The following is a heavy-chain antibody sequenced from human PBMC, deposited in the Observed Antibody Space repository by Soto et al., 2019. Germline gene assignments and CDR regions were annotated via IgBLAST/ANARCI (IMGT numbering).Heavy chain of an antibody. D-gene: IGHD4-17*01. CDR1: GYTFTSYY. J-gene: IGHJ6*02. V-gene: IGHV1-46*01. CDR2: INPSGGST. CDR3: ARDRVDGESPGYYYYGMDV. Sequence: ASVKVSCKASGYTFTSYYMHWVRQAPGQGLEWMGIINPSGGSTSYAQKFQGRVTMTRDTSTSTVYMELSSPRSEDTAVYYCARDRVDGESPGYYYYGMDVWGQGTTVTVSS.